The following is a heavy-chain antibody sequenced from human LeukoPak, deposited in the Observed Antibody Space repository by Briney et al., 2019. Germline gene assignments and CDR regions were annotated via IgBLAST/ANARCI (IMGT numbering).Heavy chain of an antibody. D-gene: IGHD6-19*01. J-gene: IGHJ4*02. Sequence: GGSLRLSCAASGFTFSSYGMHWVRQAPGKGLEWVAVISYDGCNKYYADSVKGRFTISRDNSKNTLYLQMNSLRAEDTAVYYCAKDQRYSSGWYEFDYWGQGTLVTVSS. CDR3: AKDQRYSSGWYEFDY. V-gene: IGHV3-30*18. CDR2: ISYDGCNK. CDR1: GFTFSSYG.